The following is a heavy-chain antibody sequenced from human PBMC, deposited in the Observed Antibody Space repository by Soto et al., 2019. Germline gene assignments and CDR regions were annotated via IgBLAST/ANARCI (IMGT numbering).Heavy chain of an antibody. CDR3: ARDQVGGYSGWFDP. CDR2: INAGNGNT. CDR1: GYTFINYA. D-gene: IGHD3-10*01. V-gene: IGHV1-3*01. J-gene: IGHJ5*02. Sequence: QVQLVQSGAEVKKPGASVKLSCKASGYTFINYAMHWVRQAPGQRPEWMGWINAGNGNTKYSQKFQGRVTITRDTSASTAYMELSSLTSEDTAMYYCARDQVGGYSGWFDPWGQGTLVTVSS.